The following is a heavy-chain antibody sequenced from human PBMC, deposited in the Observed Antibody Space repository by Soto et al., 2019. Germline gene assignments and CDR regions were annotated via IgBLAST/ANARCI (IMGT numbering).Heavy chain of an antibody. CDR2: ISAYNGNT. Sequence: QVQLVQSGAEVKKPGASVKVSCKASGYTFTSYGISWVRQAPGQGLEWMGWISAYNGNTNYAQKLQGRVTMTTDTSTSTAYMELRSLRSDDTAVYYCARCYDILTGYYDFAFVIWGQGTMVTVSS. D-gene: IGHD3-9*01. CDR1: GYTFTSYG. CDR3: ARCYDILTGYYDFAFVI. V-gene: IGHV1-18*01. J-gene: IGHJ3*02.